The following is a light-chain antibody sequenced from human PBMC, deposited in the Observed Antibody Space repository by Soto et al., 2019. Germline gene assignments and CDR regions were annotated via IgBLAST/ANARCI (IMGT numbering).Light chain of an antibody. V-gene: IGLV2-14*01. CDR3: SSYTTSSTLDYV. CDR2: GVS. CDR1: SSDIGGYNY. Sequence: QAVVTQPASVSGSPGQSITISCTGSSSDIGGYNYVSWYQHHPGKAPQLMIYGVSNRPSGVSNRFSGSKSGNTASLTISGLLPEDEADYYCSSYTTSSTLDYVFGTGTKLTVL. J-gene: IGLJ1*01.